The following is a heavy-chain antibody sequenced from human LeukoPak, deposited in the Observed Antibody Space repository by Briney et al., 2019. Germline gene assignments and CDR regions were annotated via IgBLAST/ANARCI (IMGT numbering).Heavy chain of an antibody. CDR3: ARRPNGDPLDY. Sequence: GESLKISCKASGYSFTNYWIGWVRQMPGKGLELMGIIYPADSDTRYSPSFQGQVTISADKSINTAYLQWSSLKAPDTAIYYCARRPNGDPLDYWGQGTLVTVSS. J-gene: IGHJ4*02. CDR2: IYPADSDT. D-gene: IGHD2-21*02. CDR1: GYSFTNYW. V-gene: IGHV5-51*01.